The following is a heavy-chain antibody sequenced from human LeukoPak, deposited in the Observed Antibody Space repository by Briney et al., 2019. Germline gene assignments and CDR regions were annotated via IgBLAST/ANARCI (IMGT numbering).Heavy chain of an antibody. CDR3: ARVRARSYCSSTSCYGY. CDR1: GFTFSSYW. V-gene: IGHV3-7*01. Sequence: PGGSLRLSCAASGFTFSSYWMSWVRQAPGKGLEWVANIKQDESEKYYVDSVKGRFTISRDNAKNSLYLQMNSLRAEDTAVYYCARVRARSYCSSTSCYGYWGQGTLVTVSS. J-gene: IGHJ4*02. D-gene: IGHD2-2*01. CDR2: IKQDESEK.